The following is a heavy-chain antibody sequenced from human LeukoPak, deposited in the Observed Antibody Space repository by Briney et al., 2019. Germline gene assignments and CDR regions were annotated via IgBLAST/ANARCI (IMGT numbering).Heavy chain of an antibody. Sequence: ASVKVSCKVSGYTLTELSMHWVRQAPGKGLEWMGGFDPEDGETIYAQKFLGRVTMTRNTSVSTAYMELSSLRSEDTAVYYCAKVPRGGDGFDPWGQGTLVTVSS. V-gene: IGHV1-24*01. J-gene: IGHJ5*02. D-gene: IGHD3-16*01. CDR3: AKVPRGGDGFDP. CDR2: FDPEDGET. CDR1: GYTLTELS.